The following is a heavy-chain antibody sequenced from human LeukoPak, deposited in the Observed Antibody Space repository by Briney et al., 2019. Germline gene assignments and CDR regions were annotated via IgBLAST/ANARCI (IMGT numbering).Heavy chain of an antibody. J-gene: IGHJ4*02. CDR3: ATGQTTPVLVDTLHF. D-gene: IGHD4-17*01. V-gene: IGHV1-24*01. CDR1: GYTFSNYY. CDR2: FDPDDAET. Sequence: GASVKVSCKASGYTFSNYYMHWVRQAPGQGLEWMGGFDPDDAETVFARKFQGRVTMTEDTSTNTAYMELTSLRSEDTAVYYCATGQTTPVLVDTLHFWGQGTLVTVSS.